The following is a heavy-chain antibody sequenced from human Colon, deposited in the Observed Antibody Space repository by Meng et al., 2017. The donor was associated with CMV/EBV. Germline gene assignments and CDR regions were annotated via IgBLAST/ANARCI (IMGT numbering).Heavy chain of an antibody. CDR2: ISGSGAT. Sequence: ETLSLTCAASGFTFYNYYVTWVRQPPGQGLEWISYISGSGATYHADSLRGRFTISKDNARNLVFLQMNSLRVEDTAVYYCARDLGFCRGTSPNCAAFDLWGQGTMVTVSS. CDR1: GFTFYNYY. J-gene: IGHJ3*01. V-gene: IGHV3-69-1*01. D-gene: IGHD2-2*01. CDR3: ARDLGFCRGTSPNCAAFDL.